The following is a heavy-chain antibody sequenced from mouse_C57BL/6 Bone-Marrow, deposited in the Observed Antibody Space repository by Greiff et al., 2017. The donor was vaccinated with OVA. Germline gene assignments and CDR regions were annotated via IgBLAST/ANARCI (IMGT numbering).Heavy chain of an antibody. J-gene: IGHJ1*03. CDR2: IHPNSGST. V-gene: IGHV1-64*01. D-gene: IGHD1-1*01. CDR1: GYTFTSYW. Sequence: QVQLKQSGAELVKPGASVKLSCKASGYTFTSYWMHWVKQRPGQGLEWIGMIHPNSGSTNYNEKFKSKATLTVDKSSSTAYMQLSSLTSEDSAVYYCARYYPRYFDVWGTGTTVTVSS. CDR3: ARYYPRYFDV.